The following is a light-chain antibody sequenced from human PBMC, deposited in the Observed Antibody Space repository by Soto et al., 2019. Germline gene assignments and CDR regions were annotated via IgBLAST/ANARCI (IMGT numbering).Light chain of an antibody. J-gene: IGLJ2*01. CDR2: DVS. CDR3: SSYTSSSTLE. V-gene: IGLV2-14*01. CDR1: SSDVGGYNY. Sequence: QSVLTQPASVSGSPGQSITISCTGTSSDVGGYNYVSWYQQHPGKAPKLMIYDVSNRPSGVFNRFSGSKSGNTASLTISGLQAEDEADYYCSSYTSSSTLEFGGGTKLTVL.